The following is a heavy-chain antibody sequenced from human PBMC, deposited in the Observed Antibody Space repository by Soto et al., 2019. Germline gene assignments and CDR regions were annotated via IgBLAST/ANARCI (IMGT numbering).Heavy chain of an antibody. V-gene: IGHV1-8*01. D-gene: IGHD3-22*01. CDR3: ARGNYYDSSGRGGDAFDI. CDR2: MNPNSGNT. Sequence: ASVKVSCKASGYTFTSYDINWVRQATGQGLEWMGWMNPNSGNTGYAQKFQGRVTMTRNTSISTAYMELSSLRSEDTAVYYCARGNYYDSSGRGGDAFDIWGQGTMVTV. J-gene: IGHJ3*02. CDR1: GYTFTSYD.